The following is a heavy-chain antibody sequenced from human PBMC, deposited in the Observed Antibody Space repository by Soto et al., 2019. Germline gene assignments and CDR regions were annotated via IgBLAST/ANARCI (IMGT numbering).Heavy chain of an antibody. V-gene: IGHV1-18*01. CDR1: GYTFSSYG. J-gene: IGHJ4*02. D-gene: IGHD3-10*01. Sequence: VQLVQSGKVVQKQGSSGKVSCKTSGYTFSSYGIIWVRQAPGQGLEWMGWISGYNGNADYAQRFRGRVNMTTDTSTTTVFMELRDLRSDDTALYFCAREGWLGELLYWGQGSLVTVS. CDR2: ISGYNGNA. CDR3: AREGWLGELLY.